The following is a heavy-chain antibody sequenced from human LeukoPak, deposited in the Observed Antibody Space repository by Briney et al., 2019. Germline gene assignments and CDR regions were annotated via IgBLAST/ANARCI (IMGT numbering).Heavy chain of an antibody. CDR1: GFTFSSYS. J-gene: IGHJ6*02. Sequence: GGSLRLSCAASGFTFSSYSMNWVRQAPGKGLEWVSYISSSSSTKYYADSVKGRFTISRDNAKKSLYLQMNSLRAEDTAVYYCARGGSGTTDTYYYYGMDVWGQGTTVTVSS. V-gene: IGHV3-48*04. CDR3: ARGGSGTTDTYYYYGMDV. D-gene: IGHD2/OR15-2a*01. CDR2: ISSSSSTK.